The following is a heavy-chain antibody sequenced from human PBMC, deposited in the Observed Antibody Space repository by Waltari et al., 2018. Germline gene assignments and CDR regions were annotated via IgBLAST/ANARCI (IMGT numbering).Heavy chain of an antibody. V-gene: IGHV4-30-2*01. CDR1: GGSISSGGFS. CDR2: IYHSGST. J-gene: IGHJ4*02. CDR3: ASYDSSALYYFDY. D-gene: IGHD3-22*01. Sequence: QLQLQESGSGLVKPSQTLSLTCAVSGGSISSGGFSWSWIRQPPGKGLEWIGYIYHSGSTYYNPSLKSRVTISVDRSKNQFSLKLSSVTAADTAVYYCASYDSSALYYFDYWGQGTLVTVSS.